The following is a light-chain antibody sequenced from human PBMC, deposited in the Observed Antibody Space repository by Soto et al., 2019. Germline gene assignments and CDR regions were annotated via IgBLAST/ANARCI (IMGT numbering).Light chain of an antibody. CDR1: KLGDKY. Sequence: SYELTQPPSVCVSPGQTASITCSGDKLGDKYACWYQQQAGQSPVLVIYQDYNRPSGIPERFSGSNSGNTATLTISGTQAMDEADYYCQAWDNNSVTFGGGTKLTVL. J-gene: IGLJ2*01. CDR3: QAWDNNSVT. CDR2: QDY. V-gene: IGLV3-1*01.